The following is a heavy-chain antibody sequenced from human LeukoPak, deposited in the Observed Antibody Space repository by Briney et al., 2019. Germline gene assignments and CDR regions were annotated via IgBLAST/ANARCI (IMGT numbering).Heavy chain of an antibody. Sequence: GGSLRLSCAASGFTFSSYGMHWVRQAPGKGLEWVAFIRYDGSNKYYADSVKGRFTISRDNSKNTLYLQMNSLRAEDTAVYYCARDSVDTARWVLFFYYYYYMDVWGKGTTVTVSS. CDR2: IRYDGSNK. D-gene: IGHD5-18*01. J-gene: IGHJ6*03. V-gene: IGHV3-30*02. CDR3: ARDSVDTARWVLFFYYYYYMDV. CDR1: GFTFSSYG.